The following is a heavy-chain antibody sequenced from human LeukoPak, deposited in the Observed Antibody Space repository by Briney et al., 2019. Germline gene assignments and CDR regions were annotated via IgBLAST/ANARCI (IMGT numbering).Heavy chain of an antibody. J-gene: IGHJ4*02. CDR2: INPSGGST. CDR3: ATGRWGVDY. Sequence: ASVKVSCKASGYTFSSHDMHWVRQAPGQGLEWVGVINPSGGSTSYAQKFQGRVTMTRDTSTSTVYMELSSLRSEDTAVYYCATGRWGVDYWGQGTLVTVSS. D-gene: IGHD3-16*01. CDR1: GYTFSSHD. V-gene: IGHV1-46*01.